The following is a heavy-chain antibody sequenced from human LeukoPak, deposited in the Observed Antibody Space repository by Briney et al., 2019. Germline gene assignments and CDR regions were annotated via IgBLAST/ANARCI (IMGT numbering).Heavy chain of an antibody. CDR3: AKDYHYYGSGSQTAPNYYFDY. D-gene: IGHD3-10*01. CDR2: ISYDGSNK. Sequence: GGSLRLSCAASGFTFSSYAMHWVRQAPGKGLEWVAVISYDGSNKYYADSVKGRFTISRDNSKNTLYLQMNSLRAEDTAVYYCAKDYHYYGSGSQTAPNYYFDYWGQGTLVTVSS. CDR1: GFTFSSYA. J-gene: IGHJ4*02. V-gene: IGHV3-30-3*01.